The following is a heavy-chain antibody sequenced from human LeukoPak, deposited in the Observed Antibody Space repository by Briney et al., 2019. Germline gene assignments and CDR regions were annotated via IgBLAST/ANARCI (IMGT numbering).Heavy chain of an antibody. CDR1: GFTFSSYS. Sequence: GGSLRLSCAASGFTFSSYSMNWVRQAPGKGLEWVSSISSSSYIYYADSVKGRFTISRDNAKNSLYLQMNSLRAEDTAVYYCARGLKYCSGGSCYSTLSYWGQGTLVTVSS. J-gene: IGHJ4*02. CDR3: ARGLKYCSGGSCYSTLSY. V-gene: IGHV3-21*01. CDR2: ISSSSYI. D-gene: IGHD2-15*01.